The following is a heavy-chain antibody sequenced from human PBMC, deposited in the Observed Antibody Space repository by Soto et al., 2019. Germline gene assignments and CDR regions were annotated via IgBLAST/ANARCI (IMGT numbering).Heavy chain of an antibody. D-gene: IGHD3-3*01. CDR1: GFTFSSYG. J-gene: IGHJ6*02. Sequence: GGSLRLSXAASGFTFSSYGMHWVRQAPGKGLEWVAVIWYDGSNKYYADSVKGRFTISRDNSKNTLYLQMNSLRAEDTAVYYCAREVRFLEWLPYYYYGMDVWGQGTTVTVSS. V-gene: IGHV3-33*01. CDR3: AREVRFLEWLPYYYYGMDV. CDR2: IWYDGSNK.